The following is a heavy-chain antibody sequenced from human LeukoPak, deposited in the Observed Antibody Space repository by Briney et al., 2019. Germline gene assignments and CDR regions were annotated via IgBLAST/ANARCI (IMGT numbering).Heavy chain of an antibody. CDR3: ARGRLSRSFYGSGSYPLIPHNWFDP. CDR2: MNPNSGNT. CDR1: GYTFTSYD. D-gene: IGHD3-10*01. Sequence: ASVKVSCKASGYTFTSYDINWVRQATGQGLEWMGWMNPNSGNTGYAQKFQGRVTMTRNTSISTAYMELSSLRSEDTAVYYCARGRLSRSFYGSGSYPLIPHNWFDPWGQGTLVTVAS. J-gene: IGHJ5*02. V-gene: IGHV1-8*01.